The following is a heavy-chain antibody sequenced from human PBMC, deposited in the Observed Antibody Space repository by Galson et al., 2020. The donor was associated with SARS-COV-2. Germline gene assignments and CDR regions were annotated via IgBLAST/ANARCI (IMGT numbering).Heavy chain of an antibody. J-gene: IGHJ4*02. V-gene: IGHV1-24*01. CDR2: FDPEDGAT. CDR1: GYTLTELS. D-gene: IGHD1-7*01. Sequence: ASVKVPCKVPGYTLTELSMHWVRQAPGKALERMGGFDPEDGATIYAQKFQGRVTMTEDTSTDTAYMELSSLRSEDTAVYYCGTAAVGYNWNYVYYFDYWGQGTLVTVSS. CDR3: GTAAVGYNWNYVYYFDY.